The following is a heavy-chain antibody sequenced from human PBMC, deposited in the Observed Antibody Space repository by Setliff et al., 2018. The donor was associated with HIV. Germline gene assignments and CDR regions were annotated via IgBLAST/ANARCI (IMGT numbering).Heavy chain of an antibody. D-gene: IGHD2-2*01. V-gene: IGHV3-23*01. J-gene: IGHJ4*02. CDR1: GFTFSNYA. CDR2: ISASGINT. Sequence: GGSLRLSCAASGFTFSNYAMTWVRQAPGKGLEWVAAISASGINTYHADSVKGRFTISRDNSKNTLYLQMNSLRAEDTAVYYCARGYCNSSNCYAIDYWGQGTLVTVSS. CDR3: ARGYCNSSNCYAIDY.